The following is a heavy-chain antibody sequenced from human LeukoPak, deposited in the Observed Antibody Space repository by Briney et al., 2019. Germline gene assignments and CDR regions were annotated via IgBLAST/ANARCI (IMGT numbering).Heavy chain of an antibody. V-gene: IGHV4-39*07. D-gene: IGHD1-26*01. CDR3: ARDIGGSYREGYNWFDP. Sequence: SETLSLTCTVSDGSISSSSYYWGWIRQPPGKGLEWIGNIYYSGNTYYNPSLKSRVTMSVDTSKNKISLTLNSLTAADTAVYYCARDIGGSYREGYNWFDPWGQGTLVTVSS. CDR2: IYYSGNT. CDR1: DGSISSSSYY. J-gene: IGHJ5*02.